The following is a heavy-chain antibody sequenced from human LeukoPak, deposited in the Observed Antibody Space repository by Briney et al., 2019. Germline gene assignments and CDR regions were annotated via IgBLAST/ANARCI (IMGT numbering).Heavy chain of an antibody. CDR2: IYPGDSDT. Sequence: GESLQISCKGSGYSFTSYWIGWVRQMPGKGLEWMGTIYPGDSDTRYSPSFQGQVTISADKSISTAYLQWSSLKASDTAMYYCARLDIVATGQFDPWGQGTLVTVSS. V-gene: IGHV5-51*01. J-gene: IGHJ5*02. CDR3: ARLDIVATGQFDP. D-gene: IGHD5-12*01. CDR1: GYSFTSYW.